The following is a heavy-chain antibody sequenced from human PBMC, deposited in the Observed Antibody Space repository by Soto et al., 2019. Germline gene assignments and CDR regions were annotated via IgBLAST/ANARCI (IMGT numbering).Heavy chain of an antibody. J-gene: IGHJ4*02. CDR2: INHSGST. CDR3: AGVSLWFGELLDY. CDR1: GGSFSGYY. Sequence: PSETLSLTCAVYGGSFSGYYWSWIRQPPAKGLEWIGEINHSGSTNYNPSLKSRVTISVDTSKNQFSLKLSSVTAADTAVYYCAGVSLWFGELLDYWGQGTLVTVSS. V-gene: IGHV4-34*01. D-gene: IGHD3-10*01.